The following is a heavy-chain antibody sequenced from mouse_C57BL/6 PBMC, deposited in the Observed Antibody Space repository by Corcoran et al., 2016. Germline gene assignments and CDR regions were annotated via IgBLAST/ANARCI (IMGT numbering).Heavy chain of an antibody. CDR1: GYTFTSYG. J-gene: IGHJ2*01. CDR3: ARLGTTVGSYFDY. CDR2: IYPRSGNT. D-gene: IGHD1-1*01. Sequence: QDQLQQSGAELARHGASVKLSCKASGYTFTSYGISWVKQRTGQGLEWIGEIYPRSGNTYYNEKFKGKATLTADKSSSTAYMELRSLTSEDSAVYFCARLGTTVGSYFDYWGQGTTLTVSS. V-gene: IGHV1-81*01.